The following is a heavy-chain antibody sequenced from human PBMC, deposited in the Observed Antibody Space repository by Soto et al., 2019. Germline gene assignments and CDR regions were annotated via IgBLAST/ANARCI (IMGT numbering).Heavy chain of an antibody. CDR1: GFTFSSYA. V-gene: IGHV3-23*01. D-gene: IGHD6-13*01. CDR2: ISGGGGTT. Sequence: EVQLLESGGGLVQPEGSLRLSCAASGFTFSSYAINWVRQAPGKGLEWVSGISGGGGTTYYADSVKGRFTISRDNSKNTLYLQVNSLRAEDTAVYYCAKDQAAGGTISRYFQDWGQGTLVTVSS. CDR3: AKDQAAGGTISRYFQD. J-gene: IGHJ1*01.